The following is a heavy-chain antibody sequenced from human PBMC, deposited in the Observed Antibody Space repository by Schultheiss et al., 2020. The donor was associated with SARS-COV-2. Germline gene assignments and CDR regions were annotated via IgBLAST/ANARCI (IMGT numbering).Heavy chain of an antibody. J-gene: IGHJ4*02. CDR2: IYTSGST. CDR3: ARYSYGGLFDY. D-gene: IGHD5-18*01. CDR1: GGSVSSGSYY. Sequence: SQTLSLTCAVYGGSVSSGSYYWSWIRQPAGKGLEWIGRIYTSGSTNYNPSLKSRVTISVDTSKNQFSLKLSSVTAADTAVYYCARYSYGGLFDYWGQGTLVTVSS. V-gene: IGHV4-61*02.